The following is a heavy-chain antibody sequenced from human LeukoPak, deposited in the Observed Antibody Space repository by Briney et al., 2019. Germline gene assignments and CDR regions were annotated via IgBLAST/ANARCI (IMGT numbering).Heavy chain of an antibody. V-gene: IGHV4-59*01. CDR1: GASISSSS. Sequence: SETLSLTCTISGASISSSSWSWIRKPPGKGLEWIGYIYCSGSTNYNPSLKSRVTISVDTSKNQFSLKLSSVTAADTAVYYCARDTLESYGSGSYRRFDPWGQGTLVTVSS. D-gene: IGHD3-10*01. J-gene: IGHJ5*02. CDR3: ARDTLESYGSGSYRRFDP. CDR2: IYCSGST.